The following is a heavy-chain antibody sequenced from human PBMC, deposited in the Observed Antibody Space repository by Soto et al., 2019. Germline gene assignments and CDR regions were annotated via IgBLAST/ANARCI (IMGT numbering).Heavy chain of an antibody. CDR1: GFTFDNYA. CDR3: ANEGPYINSGSTAGYFHE. D-gene: IGHD1-26*01. Sequence: GSLRLSCAASGFTFDNYAMNWVRQAPWKGLEWVAHISGSGGDTKYADSVKGRFSISKDNSKNTLYLQMNNLAVEDTAQYYCANEGPYINSGSTAGYFHEWGEGTMASVSP. CDR2: ISGSGGDT. V-gene: IGHV3-23*01. J-gene: IGHJ1*01.